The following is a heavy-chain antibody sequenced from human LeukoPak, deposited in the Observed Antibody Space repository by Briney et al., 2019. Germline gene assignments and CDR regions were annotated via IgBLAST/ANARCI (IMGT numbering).Heavy chain of an antibody. J-gene: IGHJ4*02. V-gene: IGHV3-48*04. Sequence: GGPLRLSSAASGFTFSSYSMNWVRQDPGKGMEWVSYISSSSSTIYYADSVKGRFTISRDNAKDSLYLQMNSLRAEDTAVYYCARDLPLAYGSRVDCWGQGTLVTVSS. CDR3: ARDLPLAYGSRVDC. CDR1: GFTFSSYS. D-gene: IGHD6-13*01. CDR2: ISSSSSTI.